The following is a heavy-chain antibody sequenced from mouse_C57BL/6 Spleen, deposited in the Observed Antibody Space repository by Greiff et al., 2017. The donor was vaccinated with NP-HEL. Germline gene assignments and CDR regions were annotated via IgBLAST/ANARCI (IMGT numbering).Heavy chain of an antibody. CDR3: AANWDEGDY. D-gene: IGHD4-1*01. V-gene: IGHV1-69*01. CDR1: GYTFTSYW. CDR2: IDPSDSYT. J-gene: IGHJ2*01. Sequence: QVQLKQPGAELVMPGASVKLFCKASGYTFTSYWMHWVKQRPGQGLEWIGEIDPSDSYTNYNQKFKGKSTLTVDKSSSTAYMQLSSLTSEDSAVYYCAANWDEGDYWGPGTTLTVSS.